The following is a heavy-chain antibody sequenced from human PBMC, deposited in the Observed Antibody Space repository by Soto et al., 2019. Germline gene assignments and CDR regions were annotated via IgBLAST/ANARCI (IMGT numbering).Heavy chain of an antibody. CDR1: GFTFSDYY. V-gene: IGHV3-11*01. J-gene: IGHJ6*02. CDR3: ARVDWLPLDRFDYNGMDV. CDR2: ISSRGTTR. D-gene: IGHD3-9*01. Sequence: PGGSLRLSCAASGFTFSDYYMSWIRQAPGKGLEWISYISSRGTTRYYADSVKGRFTISRDNAKNSMYLQMNSLRAEDTAVYYCARVDWLPLDRFDYNGMDVWGQGPTGTVSS.